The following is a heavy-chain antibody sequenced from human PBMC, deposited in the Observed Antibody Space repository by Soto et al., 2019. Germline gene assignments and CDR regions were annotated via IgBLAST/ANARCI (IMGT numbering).Heavy chain of an antibody. J-gene: IGHJ4*02. D-gene: IGHD3-16*02. CDR3: ARENYDYVWGSYRYQHELFYFDY. CDR2: INHSGST. V-gene: IGHV4-34*01. Sequence: SETLSLTCAVYGGSFSGYYWSWIRQPPGKGLEWIGEINHSGSTNYNPSLKSRVTILVDTSKNQFSLKLSSVTAADTAVYYCARENYDYVWGSYRYQHELFYFDYWGQGTLVTVSS. CDR1: GGSFSGYY.